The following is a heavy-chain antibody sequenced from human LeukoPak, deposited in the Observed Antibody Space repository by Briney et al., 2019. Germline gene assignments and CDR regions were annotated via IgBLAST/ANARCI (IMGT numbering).Heavy chain of an antibody. Sequence: GGSLRLSCPASGFTFSDYAMTWVRQTPANGLEGVAVVSGCVDSCDYAVSMKARVTISRDNSNNTLYLQLNTLISEDSAFYYCSKLGCTGTFCYANNWGQGTLVTVSS. CDR3: SKLGCTGTFCYANN. CDR2: VSGCVDSC. D-gene: IGHD2-2*01. V-gene: IGHV3-23*01. J-gene: IGHJ4*02. CDR1: GFTFSDYA.